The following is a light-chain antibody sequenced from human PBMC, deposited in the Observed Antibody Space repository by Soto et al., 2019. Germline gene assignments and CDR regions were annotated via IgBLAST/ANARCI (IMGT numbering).Light chain of an antibody. Sequence: DIQMTPSPSSVSASVGDRVTITCRASQGISRWLAWYQQKPGKAPKLLISAASSLQSGVPSRFRGSGSGTGFTLTISSLQPEDFAVYYCQRYGTSTTFGQGTKVDIK. J-gene: IGKJ1*01. CDR1: QGISRW. CDR3: QRYGTSTT. CDR2: AAS. V-gene: IGKV1-12*01.